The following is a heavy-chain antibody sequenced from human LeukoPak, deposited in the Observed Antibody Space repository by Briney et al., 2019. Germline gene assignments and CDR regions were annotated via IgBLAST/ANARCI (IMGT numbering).Heavy chain of an antibody. CDR2: INPNSGGT. CDR3: ARSRTGSGFLFDY. CDR1: GYTFTGYY. D-gene: IGHD3-10*01. V-gene: IGHV1-2*02. J-gene: IGHJ4*02. Sequence: ASVKVSCRASGYTFTGYYMHWVRQAPGQGLEWMGWINPNSGGTNYAQKFQGRVTMTRDTSISTAYMELSRLRSDDAAVYYCARSRTGSGFLFDYWGQGTLVTVSS.